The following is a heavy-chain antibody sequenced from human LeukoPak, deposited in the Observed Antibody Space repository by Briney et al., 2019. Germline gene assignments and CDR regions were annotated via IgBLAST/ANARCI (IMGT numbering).Heavy chain of an antibody. V-gene: IGHV4-59*01. Sequence: PSETLSLTCTVSGDSISSYYWSWIRQPPGKGLEWIGYIYYSGSTNYNPSLKSRVTISVDTSKNQFSLKLSSVTAADTAVYYCARSRLRLGELSFPYWGQGTLVTVSS. D-gene: IGHD3-16*02. CDR1: GDSISSYY. J-gene: IGHJ4*02. CDR3: ARSRLRLGELSFPY. CDR2: IYYSGST.